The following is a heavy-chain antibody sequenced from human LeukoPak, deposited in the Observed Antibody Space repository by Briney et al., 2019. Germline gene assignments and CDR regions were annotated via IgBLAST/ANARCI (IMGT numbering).Heavy chain of an antibody. CDR1: GGSISSGGYY. J-gene: IGHJ4*02. V-gene: IGHV4-31*03. CDR3: AGGDYGGDGYYFDY. Sequence: SETLSLTCTVSGGSISSGGYYWGWIRQHPGKGLEWIGYIYYSGSTYYNPSLKSRVTISVDTSKNQFSLKLSSVTAADTAVYYCAGGDYGGDGYYFDYWGQGTLVTVSS. CDR2: IYYSGST. D-gene: IGHD4-23*01.